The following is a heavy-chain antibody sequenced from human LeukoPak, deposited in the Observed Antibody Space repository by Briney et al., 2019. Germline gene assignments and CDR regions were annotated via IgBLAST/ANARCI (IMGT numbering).Heavy chain of an antibody. D-gene: IGHD1-26*01. J-gene: IGHJ6*03. CDR3: ARDSGSYFYYYYYYYMDV. CDR1: GGTFSSYA. Sequence: SVKVSCKASGGTFSSYAISWVRQAPGQGLEWMGGIIPIFGTANYAQKFQGRVTITADESTSTAYMELSSLRSEDTAVYYCARDSGSYFYYYYYYYMDVWGKGTTFTVSS. V-gene: IGHV1-69*13. CDR2: IIPIFGTA.